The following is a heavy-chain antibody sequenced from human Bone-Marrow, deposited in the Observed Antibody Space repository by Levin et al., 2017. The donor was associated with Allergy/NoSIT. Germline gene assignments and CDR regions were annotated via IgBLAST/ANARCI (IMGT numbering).Heavy chain of an antibody. D-gene: IGHD3-3*01. CDR1: GGSISSYY. CDR2: IYYSGST. Sequence: SCTVSGGSISSYYWSWIRQPPGKGLEWIGYIYYSGSTNYNPSLKSRVTISVDTSKNQFSLKLSSVTAADTAVYYCARGFWSGYYEPKSYYYYYYGMDVWGQGTTVTVSS. J-gene: IGHJ6*02. V-gene: IGHV4-59*01. CDR3: ARGFWSGYYEPKSYYYYYYGMDV.